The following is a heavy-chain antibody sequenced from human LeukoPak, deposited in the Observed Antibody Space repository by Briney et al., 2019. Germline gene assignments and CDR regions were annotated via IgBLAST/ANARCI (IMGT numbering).Heavy chain of an antibody. CDR3: ARGSRGYYYYYYMDV. D-gene: IGHD3-16*01. Sequence: SETLSLTCAVYGGSFSGYYWSWIRQPPGKGLEWIGEINHSGSTNYNPSLKSRVTISVDTSKNQFSLKLCSVTAADTAVYYCARGSRGYYYYYYMDVWGKGTTVTVSS. CDR1: GGSFSGYY. J-gene: IGHJ6*03. CDR2: INHSGST. V-gene: IGHV4-34*01.